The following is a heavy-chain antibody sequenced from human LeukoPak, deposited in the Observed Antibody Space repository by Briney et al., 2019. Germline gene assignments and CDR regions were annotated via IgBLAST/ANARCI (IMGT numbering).Heavy chain of an antibody. CDR3: AREGGFYRPLDY. CDR2: VHLDGRT. J-gene: IGHJ4*02. V-gene: IGHV4-4*02. Sequence: KTGGSLRLSCAASGFTFSSYAMSWVRQPPGKGLEWIGEVHLDGRTNYNPSLKSRLIMSVDLPENHISLKLTSVTAADTAVYYCAREGGFYRPLDYSGQGTLVTVSS. CDR1: GFTFSSYAM. D-gene: IGHD3-3*01.